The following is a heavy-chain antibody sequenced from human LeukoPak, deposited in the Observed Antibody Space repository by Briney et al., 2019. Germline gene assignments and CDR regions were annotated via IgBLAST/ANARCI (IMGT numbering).Heavy chain of an antibody. D-gene: IGHD1-26*01. CDR1: GGSISSSDYY. V-gene: IGHV4-39*01. Sequence: SETLSLTCTVSGGSISSSDYYWGWIRQPPGKGLEWIGSIYYSGSTYYNPSLKSRVTISVDTSKNQFSLKLSSVTAADTAVYYCAGSLILSGSYAPFDYWGQGTLVTVSS. CDR2: IYYSGST. CDR3: AGSLILSGSYAPFDY. J-gene: IGHJ4*02.